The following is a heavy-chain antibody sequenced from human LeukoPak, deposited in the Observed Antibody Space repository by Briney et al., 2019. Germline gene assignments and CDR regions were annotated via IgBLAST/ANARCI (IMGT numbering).Heavy chain of an antibody. CDR2: ISSSGGST. J-gene: IGHJ4*02. CDR1: GFTFSSYA. V-gene: IGHV3-23*01. CDR3: AKGSYYDSSGYHPLSFDY. Sequence: PGGSLRLSCAASGFTFSSYAMSWVRQAPGKGLEWVSAISSSGGSTYYADSVKGRFTISRDNSKNTLYLQMNSLRAEDTAVYYCAKGSYYDSSGYHPLSFDYWGQGTLVTVSS. D-gene: IGHD3-22*01.